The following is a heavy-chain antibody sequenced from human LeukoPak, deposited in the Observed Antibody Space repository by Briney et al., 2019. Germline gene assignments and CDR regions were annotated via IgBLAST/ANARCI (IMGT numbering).Heavy chain of an antibody. Sequence: GGCLRLSCAASGYTFSSYAQSWVRKAPGKGLEWVSALSGSGGSTYYADSVKGRFTISRDNSKNTLYLQMNSLRAEDTAVYYCARVFGKLGGSFDALDIWGQGTMVIVSS. CDR3: ARVFGKLGGSFDALDI. J-gene: IGHJ3*02. V-gene: IGHV3-23*01. CDR2: LSGSGGST. CDR1: GYTFSSYA. D-gene: IGHD1-26*01.